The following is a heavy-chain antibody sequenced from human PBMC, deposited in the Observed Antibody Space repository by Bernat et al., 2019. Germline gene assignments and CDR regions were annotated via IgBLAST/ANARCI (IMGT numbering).Heavy chain of an antibody. CDR2: IDWDDDK. CDR1: GFSLTTSGMR. Sequence: QVTLKESGPALVKPTQTLTLTCTFSGFSLTTSGMRVTWIRQPPGKALEWLARIDWDDDKFYSTSLKTRLTISKDTSKNQVVLTMTNMDPVDTATYYCARSSVAGAVFFDYWGQGTPVTVSS. D-gene: IGHD6-19*01. CDR3: ARSSVAGAVFFDY. J-gene: IGHJ4*01. V-gene: IGHV2-70*04.